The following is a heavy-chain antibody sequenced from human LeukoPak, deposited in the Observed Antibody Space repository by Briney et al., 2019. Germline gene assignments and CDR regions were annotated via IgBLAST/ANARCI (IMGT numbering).Heavy chain of an antibody. Sequence: AGRSLRLSCAASGFTFDDYAMHWVRQAPGKGLEWVSGNSWNSGSIGYADSVKGRFTISRDNAKNSLYLQMNSLRAEDTALYYCAKVGYYDSNGYYPLDYWGQGTLVTLSS. V-gene: IGHV3-9*01. CDR1: GFTFDDYA. CDR3: AKVGYYDSNGYYPLDY. D-gene: IGHD3-22*01. J-gene: IGHJ4*02. CDR2: NSWNSGSI.